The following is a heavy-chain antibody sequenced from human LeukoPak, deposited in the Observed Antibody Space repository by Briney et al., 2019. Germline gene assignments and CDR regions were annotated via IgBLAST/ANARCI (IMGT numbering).Heavy chain of an antibody. CDR3: ASLSSGPYYYYYIDV. Sequence: SETLSLTCAVYGGSFSGYYWSWIRQPPGKGLEWIGEINHSGSTNYNPSLKSRVTISVDTSKNQFYLKLRSVTAADTAVYYCASLSSGPYYYYYIDVWGKGTTVTVSS. CDR2: INHSGST. CDR1: GGSFSGYY. D-gene: IGHD3-10*02. J-gene: IGHJ6*03. V-gene: IGHV4-34*01.